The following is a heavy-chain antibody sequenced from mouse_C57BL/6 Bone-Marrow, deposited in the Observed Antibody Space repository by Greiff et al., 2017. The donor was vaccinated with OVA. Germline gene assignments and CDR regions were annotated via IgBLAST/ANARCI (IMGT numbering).Heavy chain of an antibody. J-gene: IGHJ4*01. D-gene: IGHD1-1*01. CDR3: ARGNFGSSFYAMDY. V-gene: IGHV14-3*01. Sequence: EVKLKQSVAELVRPGASVKLSCTASGFNIKNTYMHWVKQRPEQGLEWIGRIDPANDNTKYAPKFQGKATMTADTSSNTAYLQLSSLSSEDTAVYCCARGNFGSSFYAMDYWGQGTSVTVSS. CDR1: GFNIKNTY. CDR2: IDPANDNT.